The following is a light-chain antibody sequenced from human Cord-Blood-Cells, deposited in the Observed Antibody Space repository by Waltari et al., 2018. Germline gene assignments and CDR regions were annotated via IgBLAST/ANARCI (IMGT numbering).Light chain of an antibody. J-gene: IGLJ3*02. CDR3: QSYDSSNWV. CDR2: EDN. Sequence: NFMLTQPHSVSESPGKTVTISCTRSSGSIASNYVQWYQQRPRSAPTTVIYEDNQRPSGVPDRFSGSIDSSSNSASLTISGLKTEDEADYYCQSYDSSNWVFGGGTKLTVL. CDR1: SGSIASNY. V-gene: IGLV6-57*03.